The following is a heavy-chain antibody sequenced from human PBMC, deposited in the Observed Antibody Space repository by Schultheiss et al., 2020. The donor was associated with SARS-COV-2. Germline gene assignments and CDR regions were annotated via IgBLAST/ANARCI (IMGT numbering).Heavy chain of an antibody. J-gene: IGHJ6*03. CDR2: INHSGST. Sequence: SETLSLTCAVYGGSFSGYYWSWIRQPPGKGLEWIGEINHSGSTNYNPSLKSRVTISVDTTKNQFPLKLSSVTAADTAVYYCARTPNYYYYYMDVWGKGTTGTVAS. V-gene: IGHV4-34*01. CDR3: ARTPNYYYYYMDV. CDR1: GGSFSGYY.